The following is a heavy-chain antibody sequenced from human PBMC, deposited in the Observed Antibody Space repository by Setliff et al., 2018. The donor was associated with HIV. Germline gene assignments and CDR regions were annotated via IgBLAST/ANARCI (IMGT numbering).Heavy chain of an antibody. CDR3: ARGELLPGWFDP. D-gene: IGHD1-26*01. CDR2: IYTSGST. J-gene: IGHJ5*02. Sequence: PSETLSLTCSVSGGSISSYYWSWIRQPAGKGLEWIGRIYTSGSTNYNPSLKSRVTISVDTSKNQFSLKLSSVTAADTAVYYCARGELLPGWFDPWGQGTLVTVSS. V-gene: IGHV4-4*07. CDR1: GGSISSYY.